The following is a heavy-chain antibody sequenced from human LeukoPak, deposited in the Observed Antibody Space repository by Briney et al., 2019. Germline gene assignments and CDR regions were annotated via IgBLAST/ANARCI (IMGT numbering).Heavy chain of an antibody. Sequence: PSETLSLTCSVSGYSISSGYYWDWIRQPPGKGLEWIGEINHSGSTNYNPSLKSRVTISVDTSKNQFSLKLSSVTAADTAVYYCARLSSGSYPRRGYYYYYMDVWGKGTTVTISS. CDR2: INHSGST. J-gene: IGHJ6*03. CDR1: GYSISSGYY. D-gene: IGHD1-26*01. CDR3: ARLSSGSYPRRGYYYYYMDV. V-gene: IGHV4-38-2*02.